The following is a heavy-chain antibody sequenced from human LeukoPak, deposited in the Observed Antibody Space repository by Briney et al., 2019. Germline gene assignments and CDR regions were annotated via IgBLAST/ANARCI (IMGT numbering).Heavy chain of an antibody. CDR3: ARDGSSLRFLEWLSARAGLGSHNGVTY. J-gene: IGHJ4*02. D-gene: IGHD3-3*01. V-gene: IGHV3-30*04. Sequence: GRSLRFSCAASGFTFSSYAMHWVRQAPGKGLEWVAVISYDGSNKYYADSVKGRFTISRDNSKNTLYLQMNSLRAEDTVVYYCARDGSSLRFLEWLSARAGLGSHNGVTYWGQGTLVTVSS. CDR2: ISYDGSNK. CDR1: GFTFSSYA.